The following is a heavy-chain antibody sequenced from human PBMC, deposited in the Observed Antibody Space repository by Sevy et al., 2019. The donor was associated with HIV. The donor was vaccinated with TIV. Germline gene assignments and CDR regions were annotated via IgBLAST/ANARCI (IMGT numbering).Heavy chain of an antibody. D-gene: IGHD3-22*01. CDR1: GYTFTGYY. CDR2: INPNSGGT. V-gene: IGHV1-2*06. J-gene: IGHJ5*02. Sequence: ASVKVSCKASGYTFTGYYMHWVRQAPGQGVEWMGRINPNSGGTNYAQKFQGRVTMTRDTSISTAYMELSRLRSDDTAVYYCARDGDSSALGWFDPWGQGTLVTVSS. CDR3: ARDGDSSALGWFDP.